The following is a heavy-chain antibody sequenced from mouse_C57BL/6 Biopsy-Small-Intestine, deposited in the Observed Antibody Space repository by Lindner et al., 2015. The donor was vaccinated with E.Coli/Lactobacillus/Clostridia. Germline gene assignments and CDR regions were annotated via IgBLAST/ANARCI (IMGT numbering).Heavy chain of an antibody. V-gene: IGHV1-54*01. Sequence: VQLQESGGEVVRLGTSVKMSCRASGYAFTNYLIEWIIQRPGQGLEWIGVINPGSGDTNYNEEFKGKATLTADRSSSTAYMQLSSLTSEDSAVYFCARLYGSSDGYFDAWGTGTTVTVSS. CDR1: GYAFTNYL. J-gene: IGHJ1*03. CDR3: ARLYGSSDGYFDA. D-gene: IGHD1-1*01. CDR2: INPGSGDT.